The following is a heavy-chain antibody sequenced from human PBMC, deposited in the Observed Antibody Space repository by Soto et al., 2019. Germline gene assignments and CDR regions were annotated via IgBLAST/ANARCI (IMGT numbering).Heavy chain of an antibody. CDR1: GGSISSSNW. CDR3: ARTAVASTGACDI. Sequence: PSETLSLTCAVSGGSISSSNWRSRVRQPPGKGLEWIGEIYHSGSTNYNPSLKSRVTISVDKSKNQVSLKLSSVTAADTAVYYCARTAVASTGACDIWGQGRMVTVSS. D-gene: IGHD6-19*01. V-gene: IGHV4-4*02. CDR2: IYHSGST. J-gene: IGHJ3*02.